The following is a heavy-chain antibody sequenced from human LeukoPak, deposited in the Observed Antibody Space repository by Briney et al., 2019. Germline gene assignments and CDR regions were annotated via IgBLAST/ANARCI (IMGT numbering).Heavy chain of an antibody. D-gene: IGHD3-16*01. CDR1: GFTFSSYG. Sequence: GGSLRLSCAASGFTFSSYGMIWVRQAPGKGLEWVSAISGSGGSTYYADSVKGRFTISRDNAKNSLYLQMNSLRAEDTAVYYCARDQGGVGYWGQGTLVTVSS. CDR3: ARDQGGVGY. J-gene: IGHJ4*02. V-gene: IGHV3-23*01. CDR2: ISGSGGST.